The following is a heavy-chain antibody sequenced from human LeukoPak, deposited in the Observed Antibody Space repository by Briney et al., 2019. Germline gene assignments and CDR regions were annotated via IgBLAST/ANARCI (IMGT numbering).Heavy chain of an antibody. CDR2: IYYSGST. Sequence: SETLSLTCTVSGGSISSYYWSWIRQPPGKGLEWIGYIYYSGSTYYNPSLKSRVTISVDTSKNQFSLKLSSVTAADTAVYYCARHGGYDAFDIWGQGTMVTVSS. CDR3: ARHGGYDAFDI. J-gene: IGHJ3*02. CDR1: GGSISSYY. V-gene: IGHV4-59*08. D-gene: IGHD3-10*01.